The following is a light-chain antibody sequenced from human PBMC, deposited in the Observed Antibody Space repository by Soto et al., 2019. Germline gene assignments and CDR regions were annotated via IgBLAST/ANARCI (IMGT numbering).Light chain of an antibody. CDR2: EVS. V-gene: IGLV2-14*01. CDR1: SSDVGAYNR. J-gene: IGLJ1*01. CDR3: LSYTTSSSYV. Sequence: QSVLTQPASVSGSPGQSITISCTGTSSDVGAYNRVSWYQQHSGKAPKLMIYEVSNRPSGVSNRFSGSKSGNTASLTISGLQAEDEADYYCLSYTTSSSYVFGNGTKVTV.